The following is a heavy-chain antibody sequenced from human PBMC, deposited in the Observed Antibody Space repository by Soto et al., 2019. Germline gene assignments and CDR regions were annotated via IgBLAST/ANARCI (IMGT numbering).Heavy chain of an antibody. V-gene: IGHV2-5*02. CDR1: GFSLSTSGVG. D-gene: IGHD6-13*01. CDR2: IFWDDDK. Sequence: QITLKESGPALVKPTQTLTLTCTFSGFSLSTSGVGVGWIRQPPGKALEWLALIFWDDDKRYSPSLKTRLTITKDISKNQVVLTMTTMAPVVTATSYCAHRRSLPLPATYFDSWGQGTLVSVSS. CDR3: AHRRSLPLPATYFDS. J-gene: IGHJ4*02.